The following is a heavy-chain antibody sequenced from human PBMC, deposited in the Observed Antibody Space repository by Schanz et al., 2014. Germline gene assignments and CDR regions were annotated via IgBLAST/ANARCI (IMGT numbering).Heavy chain of an antibody. D-gene: IGHD6-13*01. V-gene: IGHV1-18*01. CDR3: ARNIIATARAYDI. Sequence: QVRLVQSGAEVKKPGSSVKVSCKSSGATFNSYAFGWVRQAPGQGLEWVAWISPYNGNTAYAQNLKGRARMTTTTSTATAYMELRSLTSDDTAVYYCARNIIATARAYDIWGQGTMVTVSS. J-gene: IGHJ3*02. CDR1: GATFNSYA. CDR2: ISPYNGNT.